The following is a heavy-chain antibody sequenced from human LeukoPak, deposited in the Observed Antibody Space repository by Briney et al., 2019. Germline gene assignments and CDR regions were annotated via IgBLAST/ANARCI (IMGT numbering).Heavy chain of an antibody. Sequence: PGGSLRLSCAASGFTFSDHYMDWVRQAPGKGLEWVGRTRNKANSYTTEYAASVMGRFTISRDDSKNSLYLQMNSLKASDTAMYYCATPYDSSGYYRMEYFQHWGQGTLVTVSS. CDR3: ATPYDSSGYYRMEYFQH. CDR1: GFTFSDHY. V-gene: IGHV3-72*01. CDR2: TRNKANSYTT. D-gene: IGHD3-22*01. J-gene: IGHJ1*01.